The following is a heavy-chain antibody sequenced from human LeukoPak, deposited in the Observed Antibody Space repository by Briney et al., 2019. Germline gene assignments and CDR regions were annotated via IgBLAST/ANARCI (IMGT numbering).Heavy chain of an antibody. CDR1: GGSFSGYY. J-gene: IGHJ5*02. CDR3: ARAAAGDRLRFDP. CDR2: IYYSGST. Sequence: PSETLSLTCAVYGGSFSGYYWSWIRQPPGKGLEWIGYIYYSGSTNYNPSLKSRVTISVDTSKNQFSLKLSSVTAADTAVYYCARAAAGDRLRFDPWGQGTLVTVSS. V-gene: IGHV4-59*01. D-gene: IGHD7-27*01.